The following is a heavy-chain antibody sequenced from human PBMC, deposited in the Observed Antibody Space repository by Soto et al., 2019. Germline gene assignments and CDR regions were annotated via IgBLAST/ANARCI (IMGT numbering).Heavy chain of an antibody. Sequence: QITLKESGPTLVEPTQTLTLTCTFSGLSFSTSGMGVGWIRQPPGKALEWLALIFWNDNKRYSPSLKSRLTIMKDTSKNEVVLTMIDMDPVDTGTYYCAHRLGGSNTGGAFDYWGQGTLVTVSS. CDR3: AHRLGGSNTGGAFDY. D-gene: IGHD4-4*01. J-gene: IGHJ4*02. CDR1: GLSFSTSGMG. V-gene: IGHV2-5*01. CDR2: IFWNDNK.